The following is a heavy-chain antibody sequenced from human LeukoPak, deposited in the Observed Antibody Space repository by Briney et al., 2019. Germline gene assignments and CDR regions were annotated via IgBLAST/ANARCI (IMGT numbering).Heavy chain of an antibody. CDR2: IYYSGST. J-gene: IGHJ4*02. CDR3: ATIDSSGSLFDY. CDR1: GASISTRSNY. D-gene: IGHD3-22*01. Sequence: SETLSLTCTVSGASISTRSNYWGWIRQPPGKGLEWIGSIYYSGSTYFNPSLQSRVTISVDKSKNQFSLKLSSVTAADTAVYYCATIDSSGSLFDYWGQGTLVTVSS. V-gene: IGHV4-39*07.